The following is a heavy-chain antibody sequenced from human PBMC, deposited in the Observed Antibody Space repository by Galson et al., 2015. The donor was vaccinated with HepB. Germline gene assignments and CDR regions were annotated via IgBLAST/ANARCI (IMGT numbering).Heavy chain of an antibody. J-gene: IGHJ4*02. V-gene: IGHV1-18*01. Sequence: SVKVSCKASGYTFTSYGIGWVRQAPGQGLEWMGWISAYNGNTNYAQKLQGRVTMTTDTSTSTAYMELRSLRSDDTAVYYCARDQPVRGVIIFPFDYWGQGTLVTVSS. CDR2: ISAYNGNT. CDR1: GYTFTSYG. CDR3: ARDQPVRGVIIFPFDY. D-gene: IGHD3-10*01.